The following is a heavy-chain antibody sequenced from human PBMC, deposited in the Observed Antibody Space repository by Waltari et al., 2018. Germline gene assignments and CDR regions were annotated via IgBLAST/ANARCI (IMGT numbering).Heavy chain of an antibody. Sequence: EVQLLESGGGLVQPGGSLRLSCAASGFTFRSYAMSWVRQAPGKGLEWVSAISGRVGSTYYADSVKGRFTISRDNSKNTLYLQMNSLRAEDTAVYYCAKGVDIVATIGNWGQGTLVTVSS. CDR3: AKGVDIVATIGN. CDR1: GFTFRSYA. V-gene: IGHV3-23*01. J-gene: IGHJ4*02. CDR2: ISGRVGST. D-gene: IGHD5-12*01.